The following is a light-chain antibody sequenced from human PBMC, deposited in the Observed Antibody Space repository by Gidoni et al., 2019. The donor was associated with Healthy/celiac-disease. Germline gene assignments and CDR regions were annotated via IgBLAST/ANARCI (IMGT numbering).Light chain of an antibody. CDR3: QQSYSTPPMYT. J-gene: IGKJ2*01. Sequence: DIQMTQSPSSLSASVGDRVTITCRESQSISSYLNWYQQKPGKAPKLLIYAASSLQSGVPSRFSGSGSGTDFTLTISSLQPEDFATYYCQQSYSTPPMYTFGQXTKLEIK. CDR1: QSISSY. CDR2: AAS. V-gene: IGKV1-39*01.